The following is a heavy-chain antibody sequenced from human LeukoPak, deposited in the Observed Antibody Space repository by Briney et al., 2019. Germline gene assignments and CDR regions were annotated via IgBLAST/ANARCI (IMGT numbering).Heavy chain of an antibody. J-gene: IGHJ6*02. V-gene: IGHV3-23*01. D-gene: IGHD5-18*01. Sequence: GGSLRLSCAASGFTFSSYSMNWVRQAPGKGLEWVSAISGSGGSTYYADSVKGRFTISRDNSKNTLYLQMNSLRAEDTAVYYCAKLASYGSYGMDVWGQGTTVTVSS. CDR2: ISGSGGST. CDR3: AKLASYGSYGMDV. CDR1: GFTFSSYS.